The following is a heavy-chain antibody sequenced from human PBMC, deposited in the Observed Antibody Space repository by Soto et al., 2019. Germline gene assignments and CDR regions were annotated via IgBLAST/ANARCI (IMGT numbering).Heavy chain of an antibody. Sequence: EVQLVESGGGLVQPGGSLKLSCAASGFTFSGSAMHWVRQASGKGLEWVGRIRSKANSYATAYAASVKGRFTISRDDSKNTAYLQMNSLKTEDTAVYYCTRQVVGATDDYYYYGMDAWGQGTTVTVSS. J-gene: IGHJ6*02. CDR2: IRSKANSYAT. V-gene: IGHV3-73*01. CDR1: GFTFSGSA. CDR3: TRQVVGATDDYYYYGMDA. D-gene: IGHD1-26*01.